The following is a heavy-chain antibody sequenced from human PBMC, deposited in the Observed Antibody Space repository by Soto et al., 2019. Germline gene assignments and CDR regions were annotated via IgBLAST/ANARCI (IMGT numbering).Heavy chain of an antibody. CDR2: IYYSGTT. CDR3: ARALIQLWPHYYYGMDV. D-gene: IGHD5-18*01. V-gene: IGHV4-30-4*01. Sequence: SETLSLTCPVSGCSISSGDYYWSWIRQPPGKGLEWIGYIYYSGTTYYNPSLKSRVTISVDTSKNQFSLKVSSVTAAGTAVYYCARALIQLWPHYYYGMDVWGQGTTVTVSS. CDR1: GCSISSGDYY. J-gene: IGHJ6*02.